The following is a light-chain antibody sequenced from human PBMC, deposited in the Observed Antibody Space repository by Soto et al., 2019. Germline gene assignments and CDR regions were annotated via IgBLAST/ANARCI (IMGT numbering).Light chain of an antibody. CDR2: EVN. J-gene: IGLJ1*01. Sequence: QSVLTQPASVSGSPGRSITISCTGTNSDVGGNNYVSWYQQHPGKAPKLMIFEVNKRPSGVSNRFSGSKSGNTASLTISGLKVEDEADYYCCSSGGSPTYVFGTGTKVTVL. V-gene: IGLV2-23*02. CDR1: NSDVGGNNY. CDR3: CSSGGSPTYV.